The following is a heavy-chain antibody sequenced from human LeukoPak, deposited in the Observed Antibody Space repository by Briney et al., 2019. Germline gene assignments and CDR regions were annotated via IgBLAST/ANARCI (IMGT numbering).Heavy chain of an antibody. Sequence: GGSLRLSCAASGFTFSDYYMSWIRQAPGKGLEWVSYISSSSSYTNYADSVKGRFTISRDNAKNSLYLQMNTLRAEDTAVYYCARAGYCSSTSCYTFYGMDVWGKGTTVTVSS. CDR3: ARAGYCSSTSCYTFYGMDV. CDR2: ISSSSSYT. J-gene: IGHJ6*04. CDR1: GFTFSDYY. D-gene: IGHD2-2*01. V-gene: IGHV3-11*06.